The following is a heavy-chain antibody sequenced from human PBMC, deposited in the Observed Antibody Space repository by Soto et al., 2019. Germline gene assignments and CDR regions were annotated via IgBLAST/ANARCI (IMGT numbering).Heavy chain of an antibody. CDR2: IYYSGST. V-gene: IGHV4-59*01. D-gene: IGHD5-18*01. CDR1: GGSISSYY. CDR3: ARDGDSYGGTSLDY. J-gene: IGHJ4*02. Sequence: PSETLSLTCTVSGGSISSYYWSWIRQPPGKGLEWIGYIYYSGSTNYNPSLKSRVTISVDTSKNQFSLKLSSVTAADTAVYYCARDGDSYGGTSLDYWGQGTLVTVSS.